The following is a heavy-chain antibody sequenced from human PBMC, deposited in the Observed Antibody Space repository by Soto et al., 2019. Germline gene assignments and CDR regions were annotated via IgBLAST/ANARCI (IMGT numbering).Heavy chain of an antibody. V-gene: IGHV3-30-3*01. CDR3: ATEAAAKQLWYYLDY. Sequence: GGSLRLSCAASGFTFSFNDMHWVRQAPGKGLEWVAGTPVDGSAEYYADSVKGRFTISRDSSKNTLYLQMNGLRVEDTAVYYCATEAAAKQLWYYLDYWGQGTLVTVSS. D-gene: IGHD5-18*01. J-gene: IGHJ4*02. CDR2: TPVDGSAE. CDR1: GFTFSFND.